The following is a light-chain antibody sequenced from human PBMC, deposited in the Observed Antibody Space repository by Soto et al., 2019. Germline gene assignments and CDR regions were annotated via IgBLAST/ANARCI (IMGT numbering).Light chain of an antibody. CDR3: ASYTSSSTSVI. CDR2: EVS. CDR1: SSDVGAFNY. V-gene: IGLV2-8*01. Sequence: QSALTQPPSASGSPGQSVTISCTGTSSDVGAFNYVSWYQQHPVKAPKLMIYEVSKRPSGVPDRFSGSKSGNTASLTVSGLQAEDEADYYCASYTSSSTSVIFGRGTKLTVL. J-gene: IGLJ2*01.